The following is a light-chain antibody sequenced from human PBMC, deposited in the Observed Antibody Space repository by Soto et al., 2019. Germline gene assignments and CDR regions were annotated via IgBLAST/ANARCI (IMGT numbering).Light chain of an antibody. CDR2: EVN. Sequence: QSALTQPPSVSGSPGQSVTISCTGTSSDIGTYNRVSWYQQPPGTAPKLMIYEVNNRPSGVPDRFSGSKSGNTASLTISGLQAEDEADYYCNSYTSSNTFVFGGGTKLTVL. J-gene: IGLJ2*01. CDR3: NSYTSSNTFV. V-gene: IGLV2-18*02. CDR1: SSDIGTYNR.